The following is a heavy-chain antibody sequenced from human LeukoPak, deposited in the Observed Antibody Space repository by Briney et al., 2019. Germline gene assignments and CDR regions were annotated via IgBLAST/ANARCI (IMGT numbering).Heavy chain of an antibody. J-gene: IGHJ4*02. Sequence: GGCLRLSCAASGFTFSSCAMTWVRQAPGKGLEWVSTITSGSDTYYADSVKGRFSISRDNSKSTLYLQMNSLRAEDTAVYYCAKFRAAAGPRDFDYWGQGTLVTVSS. CDR2: ITSGSDT. D-gene: IGHD6-13*01. V-gene: IGHV3-23*01. CDR1: GFTFSSCA. CDR3: AKFRAAAGPRDFDY.